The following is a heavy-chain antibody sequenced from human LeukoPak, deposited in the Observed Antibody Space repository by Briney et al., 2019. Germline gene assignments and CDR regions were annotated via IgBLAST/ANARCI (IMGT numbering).Heavy chain of an antibody. D-gene: IGHD3-10*01. V-gene: IGHV3-30*18. Sequence: GGSLRLSCAASGFTFSNAWMTWVRQAPGKGLEWVAVITYDGITTYFDDSVKGRFTISRDTSKSMLYLQMNSLRPEDTAVYYCVKEQSSGNYRTADFWGQGTLVTVSS. CDR2: ITYDGITT. CDR3: VKEQSSGNYRTADF. CDR1: GFTFSNAW. J-gene: IGHJ4*02.